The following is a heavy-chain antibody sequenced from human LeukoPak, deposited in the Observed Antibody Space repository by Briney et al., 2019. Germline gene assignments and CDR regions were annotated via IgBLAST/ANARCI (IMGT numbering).Heavy chain of an antibody. CDR3: AREALSMVRGVIPDRGYYYYMDV. D-gene: IGHD3-10*01. CDR2: MNPNSGNT. Sequence: ASVKVSCKASVYTFTSYDINWVRQATGQGLEWMGWMNPNSGNTGYAQKFQGRVTMTRNTSISTAYMELSSLRSEDTAVYYCAREALSMVRGVIPDRGYYYYMDVWGKGTTVTVSS. J-gene: IGHJ6*03. V-gene: IGHV1-8*01. CDR1: VYTFTSYD.